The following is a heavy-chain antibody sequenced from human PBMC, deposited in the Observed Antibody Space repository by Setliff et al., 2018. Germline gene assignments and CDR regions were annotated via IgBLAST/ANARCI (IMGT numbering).Heavy chain of an antibody. Sequence: LGESLKISCQGSGYSFTNNWIAWVRQMPGKGLECMGIIFPGNSNTRYSPSFQGQVTFSADKSISTAYLQWSSLKASGTATYYCARVVGADGIGIDYWGQGTVVTVSS. V-gene: IGHV5-51*01. CDR3: ARVVGADGIGIDY. D-gene: IGHD2-15*01. CDR2: IFPGNSNT. J-gene: IGHJ4*02. CDR1: GYSFTNNW.